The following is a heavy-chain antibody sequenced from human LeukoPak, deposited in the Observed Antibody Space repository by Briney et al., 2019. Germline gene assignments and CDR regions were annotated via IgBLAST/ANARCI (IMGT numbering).Heavy chain of an antibody. CDR1: GFTFSSYG. J-gene: IGHJ3*02. D-gene: IGHD2-2*01. CDR2: ISWNSGSI. V-gene: IGHV3-9*03. Sequence: GRSLRLSCAASGFTFSSYGMHWVRQAPGKGLEWVSGISWNSGSIGYADSVKGRFTISRDNAKNSLYLQMNSLRAEDMALYYCATQLLGAFDIWGQGTMVTVSS. CDR3: ATQLLGAFDI.